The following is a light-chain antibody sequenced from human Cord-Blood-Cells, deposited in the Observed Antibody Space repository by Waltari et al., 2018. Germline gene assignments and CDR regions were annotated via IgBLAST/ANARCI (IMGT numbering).Light chain of an antibody. CDR1: NIGSKS. J-gene: IGLJ1*01. Sequence: SYVLTQPPSVSVAPGKTARITCGGNNIGSKSVHWYQQKPGQAPVLVIYYDSDRPSGIPERFSGSNSGNTATLTISTVEAGDEADYYCQVWDSSSDHYVFGTGTKVT. CDR2: YDS. V-gene: IGLV3-21*04. CDR3: QVWDSSSDHYV.